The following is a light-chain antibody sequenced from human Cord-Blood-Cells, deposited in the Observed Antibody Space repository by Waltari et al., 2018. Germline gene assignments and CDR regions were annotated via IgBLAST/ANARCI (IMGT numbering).Light chain of an antibody. CDR3: QAWDSSTAV. CDR1: TLGAKY. Sequence: SYELTHPPSVSVSPGQTASITCSGDTLGAKYACWYQQKPGQSPVLVIHQNSKRPSGIPERFSGTNSGNTATLTMSGTQAMDEADYYCQAWDSSTAVFGGGTKLTVL. CDR2: QNS. J-gene: IGLJ2*01. V-gene: IGLV3-1*01.